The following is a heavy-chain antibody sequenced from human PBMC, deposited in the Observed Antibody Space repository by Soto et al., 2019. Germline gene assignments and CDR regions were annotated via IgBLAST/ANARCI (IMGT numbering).Heavy chain of an antibody. D-gene: IGHD3-10*01. CDR1: GFSLYTSGLG. CDR2: VYWDEDK. J-gene: IGHJ3*02. CDR3: AQGVTGTGRYTFDI. Sequence: QITLKESGPALVKPTQTLTLTCTFSGFSLYTSGLGVGWIRQLPGKALEWLAVVYWDEDKGYSPSLESRLTISTDTSKNQVVLTMTNMDPVDTATYCCAQGVTGTGRYTFDIWGPGTMVTCSS. V-gene: IGHV2-5*02.